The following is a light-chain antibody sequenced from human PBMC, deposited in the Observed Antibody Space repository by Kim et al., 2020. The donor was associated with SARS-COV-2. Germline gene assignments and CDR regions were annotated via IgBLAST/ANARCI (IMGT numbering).Light chain of an antibody. CDR2: DVN. CDR1: SSDVGEYNL. Sequence: QSALTQPRSVSGSPGQLVTISCTGTSSDVGEYNLVSWYQQHPGKAPKLIIYDVNERPSGVPDCFSGSKSGNTASLTISGLQADDEADYYCCSYAGSYTWLFGGGTALTVL. CDR3: CSYAGSYTWL. V-gene: IGLV2-11*01. J-gene: IGLJ3*02.